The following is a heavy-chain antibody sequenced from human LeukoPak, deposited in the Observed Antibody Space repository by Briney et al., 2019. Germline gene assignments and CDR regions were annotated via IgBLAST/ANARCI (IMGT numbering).Heavy chain of an antibody. J-gene: IGHJ4*02. Sequence: GGSLRLSCAASAFTFSNYWMSWVRQAPGEGLEWVANMKEDGGEINYVDSVKGRFTISRDNAKNSLYLQMNSLRVDDTAVYYCARDRGYSTFDYWGQGTLVTVSS. CDR3: ARDRGYSTFDY. V-gene: IGHV3-7*01. D-gene: IGHD4-23*01. CDR2: MKEDGGEI. CDR1: AFTFSNYW.